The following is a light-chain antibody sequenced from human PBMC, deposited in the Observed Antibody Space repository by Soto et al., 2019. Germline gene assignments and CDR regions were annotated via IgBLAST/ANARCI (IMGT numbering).Light chain of an antibody. CDR3: QQYGSSEIT. Sequence: EIVLTQSPATLSLSPGERATLSCRASQSVSSYLAWYQQKPGQAPRLLIYGASSRATGIPDRFSGSGSGTDFTLTISRLEPEDFAVYYCQQYGSSEITFGQGTRLENK. CDR2: GAS. CDR1: QSVSSY. J-gene: IGKJ5*01. V-gene: IGKV3-20*01.